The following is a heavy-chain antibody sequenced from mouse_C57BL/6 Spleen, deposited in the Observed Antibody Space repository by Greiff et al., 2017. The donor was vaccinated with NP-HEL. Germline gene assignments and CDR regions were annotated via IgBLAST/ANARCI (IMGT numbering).Heavy chain of an antibody. CDR1: GYTFTSYW. J-gene: IGHJ1*03. CDR2: IYPSDSET. V-gene: IGHV1-61*01. Sequence: QVQLQQPGAELVRPGSSVKLSCKASGYTFTSYWLDWVKQRPGQGLEWIGNIYPSDSETHYNQKFKDKATLTVDKSSSTAYMQLSSQTSKDSAVYYCANYYDYDDWYFDVWGKGTTVTVSS. CDR3: ANYYDYDDWYFDV. D-gene: IGHD2-4*01.